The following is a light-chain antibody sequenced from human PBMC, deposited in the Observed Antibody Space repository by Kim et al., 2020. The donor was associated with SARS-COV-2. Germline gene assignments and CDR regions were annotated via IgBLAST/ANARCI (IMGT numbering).Light chain of an antibody. V-gene: IGLV3-1*01. Sequence: SYELTQPPSVSVSPGQTVNIPCSGSKLGNKYTSWYQQRPGQSPVLVIYQDSERPSGITERFSGSNSGDTATLTISETQAMDEADYYCQAWDTSTVVFGGG. CDR2: QDS. CDR1: KLGNKY. J-gene: IGLJ2*01. CDR3: QAWDTSTVV.